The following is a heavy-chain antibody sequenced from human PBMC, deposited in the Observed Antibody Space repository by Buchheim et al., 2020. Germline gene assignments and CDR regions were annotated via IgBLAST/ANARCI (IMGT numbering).Heavy chain of an antibody. D-gene: IGHD1-7*01. CDR3: ARGSRNYVGGRYFDY. J-gene: IGHJ4*02. CDR2: INHSGST. Sequence: QVQLQQWGAGLLKPSETLSLTCAVYGGSFSGYYWSWIRQPPGKGLEWIGEINHSGSTNYNPSLKSRVTISVDTSKNQFSLKLSSVTAADTAVYYCARGSRNYVGGRYFDYWGQGTL. V-gene: IGHV4-34*01. CDR1: GGSFSGYY.